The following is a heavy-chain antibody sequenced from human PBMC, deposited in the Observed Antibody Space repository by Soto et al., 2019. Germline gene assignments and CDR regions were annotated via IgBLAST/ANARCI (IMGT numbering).Heavy chain of an antibody. CDR3: ARSPAAIYPDY. CDR1: GGSISSSSYC. J-gene: IGHJ4*02. Sequence: SETLSLTCTVSGGSISSSSYCWGWIRQPPGKGLVWIGSIYYSGSTYYNPSLKSRVTISVDTSKNQFSLKLSSVTAADTAVYYCARSPAAIYPDYWGQGTLVTVSS. D-gene: IGHD2-2*01. CDR2: IYYSGST. V-gene: IGHV4-39*01.